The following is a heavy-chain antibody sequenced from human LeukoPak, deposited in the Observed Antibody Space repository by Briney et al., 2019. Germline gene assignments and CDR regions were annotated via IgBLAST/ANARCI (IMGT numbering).Heavy chain of an antibody. CDR1: GFTFSSYG. Sequence: PGGSLRLSCAASGFTFSSYGMHWVRQAPGKGLEWVAFIRYDGSNKYYADSVKGRFTISRDNSKNTLYLQMNSLRAEDTAVYYCAKVSSSVYYDILTGYGNYYYFYMDVWGKGTTVTISS. CDR2: IRYDGSNK. V-gene: IGHV3-30*02. CDR3: AKVSSSVYYDILTGYGNYYYFYMDV. J-gene: IGHJ6*03. D-gene: IGHD3-9*01.